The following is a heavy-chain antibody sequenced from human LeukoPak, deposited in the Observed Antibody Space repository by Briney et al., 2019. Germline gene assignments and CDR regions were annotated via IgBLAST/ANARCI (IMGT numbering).Heavy chain of an antibody. CDR2: INPNSGGT. J-gene: IGHJ4*02. D-gene: IGHD3-3*01. CDR1: GYIFSDYD. V-gene: IGHV1-2*02. Sequence: ASVKVSCEASGYIFSDYDINWVRQAPGQGLEWMGWINPNSGGTNYAQKFQGRVTMTRDTSISTAYMELSRLRSDDTAVYYCASSAVTIFDYWGQGTLVTVSS. CDR3: ASSAVTIFDY.